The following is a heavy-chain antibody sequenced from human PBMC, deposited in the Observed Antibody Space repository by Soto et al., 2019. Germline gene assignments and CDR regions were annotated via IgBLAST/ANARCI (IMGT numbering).Heavy chain of an antibody. V-gene: IGHV4-59*01. J-gene: IGHJ6*03. CDR3: ASTPYYYYMDV. CDR2: IYYSGST. Sequence: LSLTCTVSGGSISSYYWSWIRQPPGKGLEWIGYIYYSGSTNYNPSLKSRVTISVDTSKNQFSLKLSSVTAADTAVYYCASTPYYYYMDVWGKGTTVTVSS. CDR1: GGSISSYY.